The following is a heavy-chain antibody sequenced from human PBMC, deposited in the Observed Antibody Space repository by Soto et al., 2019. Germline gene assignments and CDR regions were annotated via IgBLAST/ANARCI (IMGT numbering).Heavy chain of an antibody. V-gene: IGHV4-31*03. CDR1: GGSISSGGYY. CDR2: IYYSGST. CDR3: ARGASFVVVIGYYFDY. Sequence: SETLSLTCTVSGGSISSGGYYWSWIRQHPGKGLEWIGYIYYSGSTYYNPSLKSRVTISVDTSKNQFSLKLSSVTAADTAVYYCARGASFVVVIGYYFDYWGQGTLVTVSS. J-gene: IGHJ4*02. D-gene: IGHD2-21*01.